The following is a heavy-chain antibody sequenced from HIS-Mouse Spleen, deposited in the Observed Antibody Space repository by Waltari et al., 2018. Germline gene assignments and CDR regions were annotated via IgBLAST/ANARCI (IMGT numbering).Heavy chain of an antibody. CDR2: ISYDGSNK. CDR3: ARGRFRWSFDY. Sequence: QVQLVESGGGVVPPGRSLRLSCQALGFPVSRSRRHWVRQAPGKGLEWVAVISYDGSNKYYADSVKGRFTISRDNSKNTLYLQMNSLRAEDTAVYYCARGRFRWSFDYWGQGTLVTVSS. D-gene: IGHD2-15*01. CDR1: GFPVSRSR. J-gene: IGHJ4*02. V-gene: IGHV3-30-3*01.